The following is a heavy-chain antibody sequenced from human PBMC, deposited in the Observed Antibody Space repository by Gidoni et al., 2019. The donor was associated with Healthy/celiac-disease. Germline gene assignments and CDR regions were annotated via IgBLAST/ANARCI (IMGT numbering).Heavy chain of an antibody. D-gene: IGHD4-17*01. J-gene: IGHJ6*02. V-gene: IGHV3-33*01. CDR1: GFTFSSYG. CDR2: IWYDGSNK. CDR3: ARDRTTGVDGKDV. Sequence: QVQLVESGGGVVQPGRSLRLSCAASGFTFSSYGMHWVRQAPGKGLEWVAVIWYDGSNKYYADSVKGRFTISRDNSKNTLFLQMNSLRAEDTAVYYCARDRTTGVDGKDVWGQGTTVTVSS.